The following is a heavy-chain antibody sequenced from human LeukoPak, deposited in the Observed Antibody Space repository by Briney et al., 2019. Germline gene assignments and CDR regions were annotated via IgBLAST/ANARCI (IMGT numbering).Heavy chain of an antibody. V-gene: IGHV1-18*01. J-gene: IGHJ6*03. CDR1: XYTFTSYG. CDR2: ISAYNGNT. CDR3: ARVDKGSSGWYYYYYMDV. D-gene: IGHD6-19*01. Sequence: ASXXXXXXXSXYTFTSYGIXXVRQAPGQGLEXXGXISAYNGNTNYAQKLQGRVTMTTDTSTSTAYMELRSLRSDDTAVYYCARVDKGSSGWYYYYYMDVWGKGTTVTVSS.